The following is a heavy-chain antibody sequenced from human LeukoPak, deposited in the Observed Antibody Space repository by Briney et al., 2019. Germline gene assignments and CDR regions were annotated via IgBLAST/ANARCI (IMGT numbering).Heavy chain of an antibody. Sequence: ASVKVSCKASGYTFTSYGISWVRQAPGQGLEWMGCISAYNGNTNYAQKLQGRVTMTTDTSTSTAYMELRSLRSDDTAVYYCARARRYSGYDRDDYWGQGTLVTVSS. V-gene: IGHV1-18*01. CDR3: ARARRYSGYDRDDY. CDR2: ISAYNGNT. D-gene: IGHD5-12*01. J-gene: IGHJ4*02. CDR1: GYTFTSYG.